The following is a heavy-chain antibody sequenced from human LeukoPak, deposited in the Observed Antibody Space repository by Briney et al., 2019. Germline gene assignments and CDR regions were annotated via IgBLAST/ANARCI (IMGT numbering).Heavy chain of an antibody. J-gene: IGHJ4*02. Sequence: SETLSFTCTVSGGSISSYYWSWIRQPPGKGLEWIGYIYYSGSTNYNPSLKSRVTISVDTSKNQFSLKLISVTAADTAVYYCARRGSSGLFDYWGQGTLVTVSS. CDR3: ARRGSSGLFDY. CDR2: IYYSGST. D-gene: IGHD6-19*01. CDR1: GGSISSYY. V-gene: IGHV4-59*08.